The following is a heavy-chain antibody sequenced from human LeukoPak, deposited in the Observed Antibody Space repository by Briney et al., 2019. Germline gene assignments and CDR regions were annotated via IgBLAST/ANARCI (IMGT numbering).Heavy chain of an antibody. CDR3: ARHQRPPTYYYGSGSYLPLFDY. CDR1: GGSISSGGYY. D-gene: IGHD3-10*01. J-gene: IGHJ4*02. Sequence: PSETLSLTCTVSGGSISSGGYYWSWIRQHPGKGLEWIGSIYYSGSTYYNPSLKSRVTISVDTSKNQFSLKLSSVTAADTAVYYCARHQRPPTYYYGSGSYLPLFDYWGQGTLVTVSS. CDR2: IYYSGST. V-gene: IGHV4-39*01.